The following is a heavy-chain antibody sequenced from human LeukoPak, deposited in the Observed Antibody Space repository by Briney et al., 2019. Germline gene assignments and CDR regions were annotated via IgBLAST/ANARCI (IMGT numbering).Heavy chain of an antibody. CDR2: IYTSGST. J-gene: IGHJ6*02. Sequence: PSETLSLTCTVSGDLVSNHYWSWIRQSAGKGLEWIGRIYTSGSTNYNPSLKSRVSMSVDTSKNQFSLKLSSVTAADTAVYYCARAPPYTYYYGSGSYYNGYYYYGMDVWGQGTTVTVSS. D-gene: IGHD3-10*01. V-gene: IGHV4-4*07. CDR3: ARAPPYTYYYGSGSYYNGYYYYGMDV. CDR1: GDLVSNHY.